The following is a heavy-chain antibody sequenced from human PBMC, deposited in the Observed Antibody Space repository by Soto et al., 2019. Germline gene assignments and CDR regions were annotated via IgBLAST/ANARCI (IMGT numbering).Heavy chain of an antibody. J-gene: IGHJ6*03. Sequence: SETLSLTCTVSGGSISSYYWSWIRQPPGKGLEWIGYISYSGSTNYNPSLKSRVSISVDTSRKQFSLKLTSVTAADTAVYYCAAGISGTRIFYYYYYMDVSGKGTTVTVSS. V-gene: IGHV4-59*01. CDR2: ISYSGST. D-gene: IGHD1-7*01. CDR3: AAGISGTRIFYYYYYMDV. CDR1: GGSISSYY.